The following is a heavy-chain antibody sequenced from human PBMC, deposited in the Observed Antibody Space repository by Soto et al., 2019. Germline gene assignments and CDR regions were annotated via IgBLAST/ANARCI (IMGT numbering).Heavy chain of an antibody. CDR1: GGSVSSSSDY. CDR3: ARDWRRYFGRYFDY. J-gene: IGHJ4*02. D-gene: IGHD3-9*01. V-gene: IGHV4-39*02. Sequence: PSETLSLTCTVSGGSVSSSSDYWGWSRQPPGKGLEWIGSSYYSGSTYYKPSLKSRVTISVDTSKNQFSLKLSSVTAADTAVYYCARDWRRYFGRYFDYWGQGALVTVSS. CDR2: SYYSGST.